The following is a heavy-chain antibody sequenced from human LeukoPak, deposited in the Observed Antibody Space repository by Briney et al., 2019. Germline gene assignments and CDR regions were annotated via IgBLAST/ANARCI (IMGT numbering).Heavy chain of an antibody. V-gene: IGHV3-64*01. CDR3: ARDHSSGLYNWFDP. D-gene: IGHD3-22*01. J-gene: IGHJ5*02. Sequence: PGGSLGLSCAASGFTFSSYAMHWVRQAPGKGLEYVSAISSNGGSTYYANSVKGRFTISRDNSKNTLYLQMGSLRAEDMAVYYCARDHSSGLYNWFDPWGQGTLVTVSS. CDR2: ISSNGGST. CDR1: GFTFSSYA.